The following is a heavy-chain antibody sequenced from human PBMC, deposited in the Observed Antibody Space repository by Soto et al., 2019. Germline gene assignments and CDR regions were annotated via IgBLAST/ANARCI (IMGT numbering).Heavy chain of an antibody. CDR3: ARGLMVRGPKLTCFDY. Sequence: TSETLSLTCAVYGGSFSGYYWSWIRQPPGKGLEWIGEINHSGSTNYNPSLKSRVTISVDTSKNQFSLKLSSVTAADTAVYYCARGLMVRGPKLTCFDYWGQGTLVTVSS. D-gene: IGHD3-10*01. CDR1: GGSFSGYY. V-gene: IGHV4-34*01. CDR2: INHSGST. J-gene: IGHJ4*02.